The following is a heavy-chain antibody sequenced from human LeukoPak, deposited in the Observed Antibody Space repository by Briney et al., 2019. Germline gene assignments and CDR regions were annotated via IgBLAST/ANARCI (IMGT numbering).Heavy chain of an antibody. Sequence: QPGGSLRLSCAASGFSVSSNYMTWVRQAPGKGLEWVSFIHSGGRAYYTDSVKGRFTTSRDNSKKTLDIQMNNLRVEDTAVYYCVGVETITIGRGASVDVWGKGTPVTVSS. CDR1: GFSVSSNY. D-gene: IGHD3-10*01. CDR2: IHSGGRA. J-gene: IGHJ6*04. CDR3: VGVETITIGRGASVDV. V-gene: IGHV3-66*02.